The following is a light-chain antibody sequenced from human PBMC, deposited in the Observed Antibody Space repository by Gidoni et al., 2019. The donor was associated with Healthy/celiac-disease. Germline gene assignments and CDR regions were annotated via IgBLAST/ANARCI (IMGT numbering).Light chain of an antibody. V-gene: IGLV2-23*02. CDR1: SSDVGSYNL. CDR3: CSYGYV. J-gene: IGLJ1*01. Sequence: QSALTQPASVSGSPGQSITISCTGTSSDVGSYNLVSWYQQHPGKAPKLMIYEVSKRPSGVSNRFSGSKSGNTASLTISGLQAEDEADYYCCSYGYVFGTGTKVTVL. CDR2: EVS.